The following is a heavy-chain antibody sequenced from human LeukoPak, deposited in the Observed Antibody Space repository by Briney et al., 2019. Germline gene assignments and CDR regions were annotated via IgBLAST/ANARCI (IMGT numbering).Heavy chain of an antibody. V-gene: IGHV4-39*01. D-gene: IGHD1-26*01. CDR2: IYYSGST. CDR1: GGSISSSSYY. Sequence: PSETLSLTCTVSGGSISSSSYYWGWIRQPPGKGLEWIGSIYYSGSTYYNPSLKSRVTISVDTSKNQFSLKLSSVTAADTAVYYCARHYRSGSYRVFDYWGQGTLVTVSS. CDR3: ARHYRSGSYRVFDY. J-gene: IGHJ4*02.